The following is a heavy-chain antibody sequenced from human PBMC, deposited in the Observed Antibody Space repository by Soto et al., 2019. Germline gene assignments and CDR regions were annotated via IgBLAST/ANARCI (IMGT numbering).Heavy chain of an antibody. D-gene: IGHD6-19*01. CDR1: GFTFSAYW. CDR2: IEPNGGEK. Sequence: GGSLRLSCSVSGFTFSAYWMSWLRQTPGKGLEWVAGIEPNGGEKNYVDSVKGRFTISRDNAKNSLYLQMNSLRAEDTAIYYCARDASGWSQNWGLGTLVTVSP. V-gene: IGHV3-7*03. J-gene: IGHJ4*02. CDR3: ARDASGWSQN.